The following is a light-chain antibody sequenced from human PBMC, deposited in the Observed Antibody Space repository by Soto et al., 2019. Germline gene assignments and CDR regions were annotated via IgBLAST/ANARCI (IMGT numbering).Light chain of an antibody. CDR3: SSYAGSNNVV. V-gene: IGLV2-8*01. Sequence: QSVLTQPPSASGSPGQSVTISCTGSSSDVGGYNYVSWYQHHPGKAPKLMIYEVSERPSGVPDRFSGSKSGNTASLTVSGLQADDEADYYGSSYAGSNNVVFGGGTKLTVL. CDR2: EVS. CDR1: SSDVGGYNY. J-gene: IGLJ2*01.